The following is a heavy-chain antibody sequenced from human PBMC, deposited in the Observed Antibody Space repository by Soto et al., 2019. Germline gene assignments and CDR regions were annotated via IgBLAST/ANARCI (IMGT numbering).Heavy chain of an antibody. D-gene: IGHD3-3*01. J-gene: IGHJ3*02. Sequence: GASVKVSCKASGGTFTSYDINWVRQATGQGLEWMGWMNPNSGNTGYAQKFQGRVTMTRNTSISTAYMELSSLRSEDTAVYYCASPARNYDFWSGYSFDIWGQGTMVTVSS. CDR2: MNPNSGNT. CDR1: GGTFTSYD. CDR3: ASPARNYDFWSGYSFDI. V-gene: IGHV1-8*01.